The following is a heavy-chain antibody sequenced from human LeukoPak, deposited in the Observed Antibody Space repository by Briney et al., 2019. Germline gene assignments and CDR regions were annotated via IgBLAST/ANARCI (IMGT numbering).Heavy chain of an antibody. CDR2: ISGSGGST. V-gene: IGHV3-23*01. CDR1: GFTFSSYA. CDR3: AKYDFWSGYLTTNDLSDY. Sequence: GGSLRLSCAASGFTFSSYAMSWVRQAPGKGLEWVSAISGSGGSTYYADSVKGRFTISRDNSKNTLYLQMNSLRAEDTAVYYCAKYDFWSGYLTTNDLSDYWGQGTLVTVSS. J-gene: IGHJ4*02. D-gene: IGHD3-3*01.